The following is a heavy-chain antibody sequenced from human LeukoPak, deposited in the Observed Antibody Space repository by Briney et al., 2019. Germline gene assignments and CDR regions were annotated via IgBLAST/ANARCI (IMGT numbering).Heavy chain of an antibody. CDR3: ARARDVGGGAFYGMDV. CDR1: GYTSIVDP. D-gene: IGHD3-3*01. V-gene: IGHV1-2*02. Sequence: ASVKVSCKASGYTSIVDPMRWGRESPEQRLERMGWINGNSGGTKYEQKLQGRVKMTRERSIRTVYVELSSLRSDDTAVYYCARARDVGGGAFYGMDVWGQGATVTASS. CDR2: INGNSGGT. J-gene: IGHJ6*02.